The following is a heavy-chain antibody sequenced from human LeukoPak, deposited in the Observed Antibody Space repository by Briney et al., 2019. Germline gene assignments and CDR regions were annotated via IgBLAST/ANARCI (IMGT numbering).Heavy chain of an antibody. CDR2: IYYSGST. CDR3: ARVGDYDYVWGSYRQEPYYFDY. CDR1: GGSISSSSYY. J-gene: IGHJ4*02. Sequence: SETLSPTCTVSGGSISSSSYYWGWIRQPPGKGLEWIGSIYYSGSTYYNPSLKSRVTISVDTSKNQFSLKLSSVTAADTAVYYCARVGDYDYVWGSYRQEPYYFDYWGQGTLVTVSS. D-gene: IGHD3-16*02. V-gene: IGHV4-39*07.